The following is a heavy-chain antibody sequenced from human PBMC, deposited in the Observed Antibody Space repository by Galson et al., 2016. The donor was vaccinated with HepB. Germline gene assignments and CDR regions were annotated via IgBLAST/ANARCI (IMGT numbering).Heavy chain of an antibody. CDR1: GFTVSSNY. Sequence: SLRLSCAASGFTVSSNYMSWVRQAPGKGLEWVSVIYTGGSTYYADSVKGRFTIARDKSNNTLYLQMNSLRADDTAVYYCARDRYVSGTYAYYYYSHGMDVWGQGTTVTVSS. CDR2: IYTGGST. CDR3: ARDRYVSGTYAYYYYSHGMDV. V-gene: IGHV3-53*01. D-gene: IGHD1-26*01. J-gene: IGHJ6*02.